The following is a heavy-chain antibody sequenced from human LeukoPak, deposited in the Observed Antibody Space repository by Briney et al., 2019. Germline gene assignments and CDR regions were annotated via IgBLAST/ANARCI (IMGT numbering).Heavy chain of an antibody. Sequence: ASVKVSCKASGYTFTDYYMHWVRQVPGQGVEWVGWMNPNSGGTNYAQKFQGRVTMTGDTSITTAYMELSRLRFDDTAVYYCARADSGGSAFEYWGQGTLVTVSS. D-gene: IGHD3-22*01. CDR1: GYTFTDYY. J-gene: IGHJ4*02. CDR3: ARADSGGSAFEY. V-gene: IGHV1-2*02. CDR2: MNPNSGGT.